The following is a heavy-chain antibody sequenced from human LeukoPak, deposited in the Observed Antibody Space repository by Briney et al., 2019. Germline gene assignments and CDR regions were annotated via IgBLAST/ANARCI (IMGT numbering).Heavy chain of an antibody. CDR2: ISYDGSNK. V-gene: IGHV3-30-3*01. CDR1: GFTFSSYA. D-gene: IGHD1-26*01. CDR3: ARDLTAYSGSN. J-gene: IGHJ4*02. Sequence: GGSLRLSCAASGFTFSSYAMHWVRQAPGKGLEWVAVISYDGSNKYYADSLKGRFTISRDNSKNTLYLQMNSLRAEDTAVYYCARDLTAYSGSNWGQGTLVTVSS.